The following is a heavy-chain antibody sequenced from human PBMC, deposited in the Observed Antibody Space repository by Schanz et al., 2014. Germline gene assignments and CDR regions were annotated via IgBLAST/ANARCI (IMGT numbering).Heavy chain of an antibody. V-gene: IGHV1-18*01. J-gene: IGHJ6*02. CDR2: ISAYNGDT. CDR1: GYTFTSYG. D-gene: IGHD3-10*01. CDR3: VRDAGWAFGDYHGMDV. Sequence: QGQLVQSGAEVKKPGASVKVSCKASGYTFTSYGITWVRQAPGQGLEWMGWISAYNGDTNYAPKFQDRVTMTTDTSTGITFMELRNLKSDDTAVYYCVRDAGWAFGDYHGMDVWGQGTLLTVSS.